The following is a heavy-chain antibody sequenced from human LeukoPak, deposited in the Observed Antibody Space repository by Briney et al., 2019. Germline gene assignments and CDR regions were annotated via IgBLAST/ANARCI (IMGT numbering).Heavy chain of an antibody. J-gene: IGHJ4*02. CDR2: ISSSSGTI. Sequence: GSLRLSCEASGIIFSNYNMNWVRQAPGKGLEWISYISSSSGTIYYADSVKGRFTISRDNARDSLYLQMNSLRAEDTAVYYCAKDALSFNGDWFDYWGQGTLVTVSS. D-gene: IGHD4-17*01. CDR1: GIIFSNYN. CDR3: AKDALSFNGDWFDY. V-gene: IGHV3-48*01.